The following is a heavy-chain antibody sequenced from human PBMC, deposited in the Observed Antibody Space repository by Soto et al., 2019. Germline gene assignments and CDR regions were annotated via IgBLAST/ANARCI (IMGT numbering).Heavy chain of an antibody. J-gene: IGHJ6*04. D-gene: IGHD5-18*01. CDR1: WYTFLNYW. V-gene: IGHV1-18*01. CDR2: ISISKGKT. CDR3: DRKGYIRHLGLDV. Sequence: ASVNVSFKAAWYTFLNYWFAWFLRSPGQWLEWMGWISISKGKTYYEQSIQGRVTMNTDTATTTAYMEVRSLRSEDKAVYYCDRKGYIRHLGLDVWGKRHTVNVS.